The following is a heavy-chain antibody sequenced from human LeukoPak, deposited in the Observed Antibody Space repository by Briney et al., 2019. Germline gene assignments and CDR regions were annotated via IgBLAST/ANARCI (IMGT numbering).Heavy chain of an antibody. CDR2: IYTSGST. CDR3: ARDLIGGGYYQLFDY. Sequence: PSETLSLTCTVSGGSISSYYWSWIRQPAGKGLEWIGRIYTSGSTNYNPSLKSRVTMSAGTSKNQFSLKLSSVTAADTAVYYCARDLIGGGYYQLFDYWGQGTLVTVSS. J-gene: IGHJ4*02. CDR1: GGSISSYY. V-gene: IGHV4-4*07. D-gene: IGHD3-22*01.